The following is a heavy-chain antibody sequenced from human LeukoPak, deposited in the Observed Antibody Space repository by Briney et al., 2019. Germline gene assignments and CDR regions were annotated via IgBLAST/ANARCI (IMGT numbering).Heavy chain of an antibody. V-gene: IGHV5-51*01. CDR2: IYPGDSDT. CDR1: GYRFTSYW. J-gene: IGHJ4*02. D-gene: IGHD1-26*01. Sequence: GESLKISCQGSGYRFTSYWIGWVRQMPGKGLEWMGIIYPGDSDTRYSPSFQGQVTISADKSISTAFLQWSSLKASDTAMYYCARHVLSGGSYYLDYWGQGTLVTVSS. CDR3: ARHVLSGGSYYLDY.